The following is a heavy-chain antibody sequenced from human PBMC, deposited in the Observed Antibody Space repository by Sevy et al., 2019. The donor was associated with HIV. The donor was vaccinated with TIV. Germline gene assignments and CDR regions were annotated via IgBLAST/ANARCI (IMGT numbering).Heavy chain of an antibody. CDR3: ARDYYDDRPRGFDP. J-gene: IGHJ5*02. CDR1: GDSISKYV. CDR2: LYFRGNT. Sequence: SEILSLTCTVSGDSISKYVWSWIRQPPGKGLEWIGYLYFRGNTNYNPSLKSRVTISVDTSKNQSSLTLKSVTAADTADSYCARDYYDDRPRGFDPWGQGTLVTVSS. D-gene: IGHD3-22*01. V-gene: IGHV4-59*01.